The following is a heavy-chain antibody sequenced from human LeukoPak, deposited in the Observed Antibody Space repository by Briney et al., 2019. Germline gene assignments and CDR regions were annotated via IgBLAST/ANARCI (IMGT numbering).Heavy chain of an antibody. D-gene: IGHD3-3*01. Sequence: GGSLRLSCAPSGFTFSSYAMRWVRQAPGKGLEWVASISGSGGSTYYADSVKGRFNISRDNAKNTVYMQMNSLRAEDTAVYYCAKRGDFWSGSLWYFDYWGQGTLVTVSS. J-gene: IGHJ4*02. CDR2: ISGSGGST. CDR3: AKRGDFWSGSLWYFDY. V-gene: IGHV3-23*01. CDR1: GFTFSSYA.